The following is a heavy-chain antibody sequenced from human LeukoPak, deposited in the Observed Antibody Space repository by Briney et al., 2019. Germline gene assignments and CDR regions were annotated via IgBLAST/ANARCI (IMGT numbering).Heavy chain of an antibody. CDR2: INPNSGDT. D-gene: IGHD1-26*01. J-gene: IGHJ3*02. Sequence: ASVKVSCKASGYTFTGYYIHWARQAPGQGLEWMGWINPNSGDTNYAQNFQGRVTMTRDTSISTAYMELSRLRSDDTAVYYCARERRGGSYAGPAFDIWGQGTMVTVSS. V-gene: IGHV1-2*02. CDR1: GYTFTGYY. CDR3: ARERRGGSYAGPAFDI.